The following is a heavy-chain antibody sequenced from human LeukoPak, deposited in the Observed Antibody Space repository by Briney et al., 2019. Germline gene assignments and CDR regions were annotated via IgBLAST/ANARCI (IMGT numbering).Heavy chain of an antibody. CDR2: INHSGST. Sequence: ASETLSLTCAVYGGSFSGYYWSWIRQPPGKGLEWIGEINHSGSTNYNPSLKSRVTISVDTSKNQFSLKLSSVTAADTAVYYCARFAYSYGVDYWGQGTLVTVSS. V-gene: IGHV4-34*01. J-gene: IGHJ4*02. CDR3: ARFAYSYGVDY. D-gene: IGHD5-18*01. CDR1: GGSFSGYY.